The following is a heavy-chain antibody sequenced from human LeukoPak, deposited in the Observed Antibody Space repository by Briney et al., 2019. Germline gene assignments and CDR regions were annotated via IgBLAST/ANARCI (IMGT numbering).Heavy chain of an antibody. D-gene: IGHD3-9*01. J-gene: IGHJ6*02. CDR1: GFTFSDYY. CDR2: ISSSSSYT. Sequence: GGSLRLSCAASGFTFSDYYMSWIRQAPGKGLEWVSYISSSSSYTNYADSVKGRFTISRDNAKNSLYLQMNSLRAEDTAVYNCARGDILTGRRYYYYGMDVWGQGTTVTVSS. CDR3: ARGDILTGRRYYYYGMDV. V-gene: IGHV3-11*05.